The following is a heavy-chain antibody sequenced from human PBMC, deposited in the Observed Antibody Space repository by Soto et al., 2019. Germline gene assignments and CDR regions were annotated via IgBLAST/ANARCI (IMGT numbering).Heavy chain of an antibody. V-gene: IGHV1-46*01. CDR3: ARDHALGSNWFDP. CDR1: GYTFTSYY. CDR2: INPSGGSR. Sequence: GASVKVSCKASGYTFTSYYMHWVRQAPGQGLEWMGIINPSGGSRSYAQKFQGRVTTTRDTSTSTVHMELSSLRSEDTAVYYCARDHALGSNWFDPWGQGTLVTVS. D-gene: IGHD6-6*01. J-gene: IGHJ5*02.